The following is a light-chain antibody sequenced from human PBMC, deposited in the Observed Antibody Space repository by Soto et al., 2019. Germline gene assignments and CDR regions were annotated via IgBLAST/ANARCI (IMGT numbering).Light chain of an antibody. CDR2: DDA. V-gene: IGLV3-21*02. J-gene: IGLJ2*01. Sequence: SSELTQPPSVSVAPGQTATITCAGNNVVTKSVHWYQQKPGQAPLLVVHDDADRPSGIPERFSGSKSGDTATLPISRAEAGDEADYHCQVWDSRGAWRVFGGGTKLTVL. CDR1: NVVTKS. CDR3: QVWDSRGAWRV.